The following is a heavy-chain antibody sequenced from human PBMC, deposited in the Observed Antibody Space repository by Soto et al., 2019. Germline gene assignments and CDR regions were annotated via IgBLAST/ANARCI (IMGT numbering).Heavy chain of an antibody. CDR2: IYYSGST. V-gene: IGHV4-59*01. CDR3: ARNAPYNHSSSIHFDY. CDR1: GGSISSYY. Sequence: SETLSLTCTVSGGSISSYYWSWIRQPPGKGLEWIGYIYYSGSTNYNPSLKSRVTISVDTSKNQFSLKLSSVTAADTAVYYCARNAPYNHSSSIHFDYWGQGTLVTVSS. J-gene: IGHJ4*02. D-gene: IGHD6-6*01.